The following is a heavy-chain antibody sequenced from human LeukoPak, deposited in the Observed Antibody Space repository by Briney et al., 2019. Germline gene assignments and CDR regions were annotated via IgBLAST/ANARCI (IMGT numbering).Heavy chain of an antibody. CDR2: IYHSGST. V-gene: IGHV4-4*02. CDR1: GGSISSSNW. J-gene: IGHJ4*02. D-gene: IGHD3-22*01. CDR3: ARDDYDRSGYYDY. Sequence: ASGTLSLTCAVSGGSISSSNWWSWVRQPPGKGLEWIGEIYHSGSTNYNPSLESRVTISVDKSKNQFSLKLSSVTAADTAVYYCARDDYDRSGYYDYWGQGTLVTVSS.